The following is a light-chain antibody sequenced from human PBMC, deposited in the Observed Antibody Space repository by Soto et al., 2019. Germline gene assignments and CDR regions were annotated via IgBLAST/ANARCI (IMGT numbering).Light chain of an antibody. CDR2: GAS. V-gene: IGKV3-15*01. CDR1: QSVSSN. J-gene: IGKJ2*01. Sequence: EIVMTQSPATLSVSPGERATLSCRASQSVSSNLAWYQQKPGQAPRLLIYGASTRATGIPARFSGSGSGTEFTLTISSLQCEDFAVYYCQQYNNWPYTFGQVTKLEIK. CDR3: QQYNNWPYT.